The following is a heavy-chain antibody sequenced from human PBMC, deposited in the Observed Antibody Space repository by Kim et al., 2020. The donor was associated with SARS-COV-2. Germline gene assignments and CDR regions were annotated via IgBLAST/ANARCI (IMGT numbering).Heavy chain of an antibody. V-gene: IGHV1-69*01. D-gene: IGHD5-12*01. CDR3: ARVYFGGYDRGGAFDI. J-gene: IGHJ3*02. Sequence: KFQGRVTLTADETTSTAYMELSSLRSEDAAVYYCARVYFGGYDRGGAFDIWGQGTMVTVSS.